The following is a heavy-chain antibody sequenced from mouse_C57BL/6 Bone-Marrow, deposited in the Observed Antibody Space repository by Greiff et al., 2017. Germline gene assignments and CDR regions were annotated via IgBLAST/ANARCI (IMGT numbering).Heavy chain of an antibody. CDR2: IYPGSGST. CDR3: ARFLRPRYAMDY. J-gene: IGHJ4*01. CDR1: GYTFTSYW. V-gene: IGHV1-55*01. Sequence: QVQLKQPGAELVKPGASVKMSCKASGYTFTSYWITWVKQRPGQGLEWIGDIYPGSGSTNYNEKFKSKATLTVDTSSSTAYMQLSSLTSEDSAVYYCARFLRPRYAMDYWGQGTSGTVSS. D-gene: IGHD1-1*01.